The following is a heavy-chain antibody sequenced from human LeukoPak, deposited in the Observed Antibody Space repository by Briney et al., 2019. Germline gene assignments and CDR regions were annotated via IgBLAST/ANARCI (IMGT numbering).Heavy chain of an antibody. CDR2: IYHSGST. CDR1: GGSFSGYH. CDR3: ARDDSSGYVDY. J-gene: IGHJ4*02. Sequence: SETLSLTCAVYGGSFSGYHWSWIRQPPGKGLEWIGSIYHSGSTYYNPSLKSRVTISVDTSKNQFSLKLSSVTAADTAVYYCARDDSSGYVDYWGQGTLVTVSS. D-gene: IGHD3-22*01. V-gene: IGHV4-34*01.